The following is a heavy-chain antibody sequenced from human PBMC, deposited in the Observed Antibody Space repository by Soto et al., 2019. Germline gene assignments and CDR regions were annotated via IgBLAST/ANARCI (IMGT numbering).Heavy chain of an antibody. CDR3: ARGIWCSGGSCYQGPYYYYGMDV. D-gene: IGHD2-15*01. Sequence: QVQLQESGPGLVKPSETLSLTCTVSGGSISSYYWSWIRQPAGKGLEWIGRIYTSASTNYNPSLKSRVTMSVDTSKNQFSLELSSVTAADTAVYYCARGIWCSGGSCYQGPYYYYGMDVWGQGTTVTVSS. J-gene: IGHJ6*02. V-gene: IGHV4-4*07. CDR2: IYTSAST. CDR1: GGSISSYY.